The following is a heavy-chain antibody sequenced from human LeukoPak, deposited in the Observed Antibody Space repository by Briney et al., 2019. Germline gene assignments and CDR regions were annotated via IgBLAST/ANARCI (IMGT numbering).Heavy chain of an antibody. Sequence: PGGSLRLSCSASGFTFSSNAMHWVRQTPDKRLEWIAVISFDGTSDNYADSVQGRFTISRDNSKNTLYLQMTSLTHDDTAIYFCVRDGGNSVFAGGAYFLNWGRGALVSVS. J-gene: IGHJ1*01. CDR1: GFTFSSNA. V-gene: IGHV3-30-3*01. CDR2: ISFDGTSD. D-gene: IGHD4-23*01. CDR3: VRDGGNSVFAGGAYFLN.